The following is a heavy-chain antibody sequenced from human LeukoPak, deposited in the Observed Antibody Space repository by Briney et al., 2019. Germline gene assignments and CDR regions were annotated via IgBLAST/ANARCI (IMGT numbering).Heavy chain of an antibody. CDR2: INPSDGWT. V-gene: IGHV1-46*01. CDR3: ARDSTNWSTDV. D-gene: IGHD2/OR15-2a*01. Sequence: GASVKVYAEASGYSCTSYKMLWVRPAPGQGLDWMGIINPSDGWTSYAQNFQGRVTMTRDTSTSTVYMELSSLRSEDTAVYYCARDSTNWSTDVWGQGTTVTVSS. CDR1: GYSCTSYK. J-gene: IGHJ6*02.